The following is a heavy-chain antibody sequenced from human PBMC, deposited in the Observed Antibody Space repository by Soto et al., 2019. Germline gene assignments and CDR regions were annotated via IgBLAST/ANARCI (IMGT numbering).Heavy chain of an antibody. V-gene: IGHV4-59*08. J-gene: IGHJ4*02. CDR3: ARIYSSSSRDY. D-gene: IGHD6-6*01. CDR2: IDYSGSS. CDR1: GGSINYYY. Sequence: SETLSLTCTVSGGSINYYYWSWIRQAPGKGLGWIGYIDYSGSSNYNPSLKSRVTISVDTSKNQFSLKLSSVTAADTAVYYCARIYSSSSRDYWGQGTLVTVSS.